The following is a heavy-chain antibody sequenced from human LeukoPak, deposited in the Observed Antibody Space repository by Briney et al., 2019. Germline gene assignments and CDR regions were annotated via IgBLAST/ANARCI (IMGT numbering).Heavy chain of an antibody. CDR1: GFTFTDYW. CDR2: INRAGIES. J-gene: IGHJ4*02. Sequence: GGSLRLSCAASGFTFTDYWMTWVRQVPGKGLEWVANINRAGIESYYVDSVKGRFTISRDNAGKSLYLQMDSLRVDDTAVYYCARVGTWELQRVFDNWGQGTLITVSS. CDR3: ARVGTWELQRVFDN. D-gene: IGHD1-26*01. V-gene: IGHV3-7*01.